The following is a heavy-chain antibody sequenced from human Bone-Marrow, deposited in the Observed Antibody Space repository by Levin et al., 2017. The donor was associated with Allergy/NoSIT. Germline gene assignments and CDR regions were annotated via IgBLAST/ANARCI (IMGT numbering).Heavy chain of an antibody. V-gene: IGHV3-30*03. CDR2: ISSDGSNK. Sequence: GESLKISCAASGFTFSNFDIHWVRQAPGQGLEWVAVISSDGSNKYYADSVKGRFTISRDNSKNTLYLQIYSLRAEDTAVYYCASQYDFNSGIVCHWGQGTLVTVSS. D-gene: IGHD3-10*01. CDR3: ASQYDFNSGIVCH. J-gene: IGHJ4*02. CDR1: GFTFSNFD.